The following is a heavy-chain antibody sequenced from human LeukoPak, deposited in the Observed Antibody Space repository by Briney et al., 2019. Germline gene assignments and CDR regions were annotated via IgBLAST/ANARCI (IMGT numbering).Heavy chain of an antibody. J-gene: IGHJ4*02. CDR3: ARDLRPGAAPFDY. Sequence: GGSLRLSCAASGFTFSSYSMNWVRQAPGKGLEWVSYISSSSSTIYYADSVKGRFTISKDNAKNSLYLQMNSLRAEDTAVYYCARDLRPGAAPFDYWGQGTLVTVSS. CDR2: ISSSSSTI. V-gene: IGHV3-48*01. CDR1: GFTFSSYS. D-gene: IGHD6-6*01.